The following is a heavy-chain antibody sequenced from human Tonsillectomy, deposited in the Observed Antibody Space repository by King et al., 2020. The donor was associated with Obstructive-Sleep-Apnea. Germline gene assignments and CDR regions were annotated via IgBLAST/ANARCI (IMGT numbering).Heavy chain of an antibody. CDR1: GFTFDDYA. D-gene: IGHD6-19*01. Sequence: QLVQSGGGLVQPGRSLRLSCAASGFTFDDYAMHWVRQAPGKGLEWVSGISWNSGSIGYADSVKGRFTISRDNAKNSLYLQMNSLRAEDTALYYCAKDVGSRGLGKASAFDIWGQGTMVTVSS. V-gene: IGHV3-9*01. J-gene: IGHJ3*02. CDR2: ISWNSGSI. CDR3: AKDVGSRGLGKASAFDI.